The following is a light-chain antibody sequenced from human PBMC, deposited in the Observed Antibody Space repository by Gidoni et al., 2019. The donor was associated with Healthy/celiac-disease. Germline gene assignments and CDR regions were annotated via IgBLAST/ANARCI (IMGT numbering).Light chain of an antibody. Sequence: EIVLTQSPATLSVSPGESANPACRASQSVSSNLAWYQQKPGQAPRPLLYGASTRATGTPARFSVSGSGTEVTLTISIRQSEDYAVYFCQQYNNWPPSLTFXAXTKVDIK. J-gene: IGKJ3*01. CDR1: QSVSSN. CDR2: GAS. V-gene: IGKV3-15*01. CDR3: QQYNNWPPSLT.